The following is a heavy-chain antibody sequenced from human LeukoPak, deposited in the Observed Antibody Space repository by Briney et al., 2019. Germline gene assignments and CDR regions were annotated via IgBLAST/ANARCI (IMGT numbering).Heavy chain of an antibody. CDR2: ISYDGSNK. V-gene: IGHV3-30*03. Sequence: PGRSLRLSWAASGXTFSSYGVHWVRQAPGKGLEWVAVISYDGSNKYYADSVKGRFTISRDNSKNTLYLQMNSLRAEDTAVYYCARYPTYYDYVWGSNDYWGQGTLVTVSS. CDR3: ARYPTYYDYVWGSNDY. CDR1: GXTFSSYG. J-gene: IGHJ4*02. D-gene: IGHD3-16*01.